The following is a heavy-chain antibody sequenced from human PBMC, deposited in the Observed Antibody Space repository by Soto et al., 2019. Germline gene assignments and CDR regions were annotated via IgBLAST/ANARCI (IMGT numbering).Heavy chain of an antibody. CDR2: ISWNSGSI. CDR3: AKAVHSGYDPGKYYFDY. D-gene: IGHD5-12*01. V-gene: IGHV3-9*01. J-gene: IGHJ4*02. CDR1: GFTFDDYA. Sequence: PGGSLRLSCAASGFTFDDYAMHWVRQAPGKGLEWVSGISWNSGSIGYADSVKGRFTISRDNAKNSLYLQMNSLRAEDTALYYCAKAVHSGYDPGKYYFDYWGQGTLVTVSS.